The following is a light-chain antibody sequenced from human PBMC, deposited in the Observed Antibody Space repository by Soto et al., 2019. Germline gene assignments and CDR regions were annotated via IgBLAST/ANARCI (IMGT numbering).Light chain of an antibody. Sequence: GDRVTISCRASQAINTYLNWYQQKPGKAPKLLIYGTSDLQNGVPSRCSGGGSGTDFTLTISSLQPEDFATYYCQQSYSTLLITFGQGTRLEV. CDR2: GTS. V-gene: IGKV1-39*01. J-gene: IGKJ5*01. CDR1: QAINTY. CDR3: QQSYSTLLIT.